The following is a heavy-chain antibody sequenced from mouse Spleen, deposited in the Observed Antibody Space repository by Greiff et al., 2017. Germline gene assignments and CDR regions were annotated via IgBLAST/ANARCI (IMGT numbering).Heavy chain of an antibody. Sequence: VQLKESGGGLVKPGGSLKLSCAASGFTFSSYGMSWVRQTPEKRLEWVATISGGGSYTYYPDSVKGRFTISRDNAKNNLYLQMSSLRSEDTALYYCAREGGYDDYFDYWGQGTTLTVSS. J-gene: IGHJ2*01. D-gene: IGHD2-14*01. CDR2: ISGGGSYT. V-gene: IGHV5-9-2*01. CDR1: GFTFSSYG. CDR3: AREGGYDDYFDY.